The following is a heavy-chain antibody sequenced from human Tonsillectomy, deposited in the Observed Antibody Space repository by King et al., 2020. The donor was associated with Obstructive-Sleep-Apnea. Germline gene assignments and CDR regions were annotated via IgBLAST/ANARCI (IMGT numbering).Heavy chain of an antibody. J-gene: IGHJ4*02. V-gene: IGHV1-18*01. CDR1: GYTFSGYG. D-gene: IGHD6-19*01. Sequence: QLVQSGAEMKKPGASVKVSCKASGYTFSGYGISWVRQAPGQGLEWMGGFNVYNGNTNHAQKLQGRVTMTTDTSTSTAYMELRSLRSDDTAVYYCARVFGEVAGLDYWGQGTLVTVSS. CDR3: ARVFGEVAGLDY. CDR2: FNVYNGNT.